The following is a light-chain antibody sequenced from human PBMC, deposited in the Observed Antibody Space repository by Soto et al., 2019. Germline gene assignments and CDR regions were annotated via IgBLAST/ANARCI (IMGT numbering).Light chain of an antibody. V-gene: IGLV1-40*01. CDR2: GNT. J-gene: IGLJ3*02. CDR3: QSYDSRLSGWV. Sequence: QSVLTQPPSVSGAPGQRVTISCTGRSSNIGAGYDVHWYQQLPETAPKLLIYGNTNRPSGVPDRFSGSKSGTSASLAITGLQAEDEADYYCQSYDSRLSGWVFGGGTKVTVL. CDR1: SSNIGAGYD.